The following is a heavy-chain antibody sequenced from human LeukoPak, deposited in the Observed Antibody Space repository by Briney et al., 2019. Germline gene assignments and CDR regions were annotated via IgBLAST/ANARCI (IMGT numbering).Heavy chain of an antibody. J-gene: IGHJ4*02. Sequence: ASVKVSCKASGYTFTGYYMHWVRQAPGQGLEWMGWINPNSGGTNYAQKFQGRVTMTRDTSISTAYMELSRLRSDDTAVYYCARGRYYDFRSGYMPPDYWGQGTLVTVSS. CDR1: GYTFTGYY. CDR2: INPNSGGT. V-gene: IGHV1-2*02. CDR3: ARGRYYDFRSGYMPPDY. D-gene: IGHD3-3*01.